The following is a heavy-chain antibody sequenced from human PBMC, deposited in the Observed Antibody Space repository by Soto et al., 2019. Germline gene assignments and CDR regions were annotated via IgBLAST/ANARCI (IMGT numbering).Heavy chain of an antibody. D-gene: IGHD4-17*01. CDR2: ISDAAGSA. Sequence: SGGSLRLSCAASGFTFSTYAMSWVRQVPGKGLEWVSTISDAAGSAYYVDSVKGRFTISRDNSKKTLYLQMNSLRAEHSAVYYCARPYGGKIGDAPDLWGQGTMVTVSS. CDR3: ARPYGGKIGDAPDL. CDR1: GFTFSTYA. J-gene: IGHJ3*01. V-gene: IGHV3-23*01.